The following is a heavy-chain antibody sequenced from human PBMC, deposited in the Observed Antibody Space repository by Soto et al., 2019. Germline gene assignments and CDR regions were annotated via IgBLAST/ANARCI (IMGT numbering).Heavy chain of an antibody. V-gene: IGHV6-1*01. CDR1: GDSVSSNSAA. CDR3: ARVAPSGDVLMVYATIDY. Sequence: SQTLSLTCAISGDSVSSNSAAWNWIRQSPSRGLEWLGRTYYRSKWYNDYAVSVKSRITINPDTSKNQFSLKLSSVTAADTAVYYCARVAPSGDVLMVYATIDYWGQGTLVTVS. J-gene: IGHJ4*02. D-gene: IGHD2-8*01. CDR2: TYYRSKWYN.